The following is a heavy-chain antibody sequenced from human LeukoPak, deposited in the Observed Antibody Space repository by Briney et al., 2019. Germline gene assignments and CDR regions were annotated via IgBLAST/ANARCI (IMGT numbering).Heavy chain of an antibody. CDR2: IYYSGST. CDR1: GGSISSYY. J-gene: IGHJ6*02. Sequence: SETLSLTCTVSGGSISSYYWSWIRQPPGKGLEWIGYIYYSGSTSYNPSLKSRVTISVDTSKNQFSLKLSSVTAADTAVYYCARAGPSYYYYGMDVWGQGTTVTVSS. CDR3: ARAGPSYYYYGMDV. V-gene: IGHV4-59*01.